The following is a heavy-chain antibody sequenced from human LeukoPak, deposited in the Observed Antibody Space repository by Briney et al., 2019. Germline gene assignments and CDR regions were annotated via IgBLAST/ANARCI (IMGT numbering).Heavy chain of an antibody. CDR1: GFTFDDYA. D-gene: IGHD6-19*01. V-gene: IGHV3-9*01. Sequence: GRSLRLSCAASGFTFDDYAMHWVRQAPGKGLEWVSGISWNSGSIGYADSVKGRFTISRDNAKNPLYLQMNSLRAEDTALYYCAKGLDNYYYYGMDVWGQGTTVTVSS. J-gene: IGHJ6*02. CDR3: AKGLDNYYYYGMDV. CDR2: ISWNSGSI.